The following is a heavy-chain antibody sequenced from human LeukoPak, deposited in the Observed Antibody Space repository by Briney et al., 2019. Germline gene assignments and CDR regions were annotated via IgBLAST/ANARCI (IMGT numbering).Heavy chain of an antibody. CDR1: GFTFSNAW. CDR2: IYSGGNT. V-gene: IGHV3-53*01. CDR3: ARRAGEYSHPYDY. D-gene: IGHD2-15*01. J-gene: IGHJ4*02. Sequence: GGSLRLSCAASGFTFSNAWMNWVRQAPGKGLEWVSFIYSGGNTHYSDSVKGRFTISRDNSKNTLYLQMNSLRAEDTAIYYCARRAGEYSHPYDYWGQGTLVTVSS.